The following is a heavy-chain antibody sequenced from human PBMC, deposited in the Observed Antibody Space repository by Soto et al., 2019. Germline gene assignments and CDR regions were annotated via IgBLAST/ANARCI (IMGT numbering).Heavy chain of an antibody. J-gene: IGHJ5*02. D-gene: IGHD2-2*01. CDR1: GYTFTSYG. V-gene: IGHV1-18*01. CDR3: ARWVGCSSTSCYSKGFDP. Sequence: QVQLVQSGAEVKKPGASVKVSCKASGYTFTSYGISWVRQAPGQGLEWMGWISAYNGNTNYAQMLQGQATMTTARSTSTAYMELRSRRSDDTAVYYCARWVGCSSTSCYSKGFDPWGQGTLVTVSS. CDR2: ISAYNGNT.